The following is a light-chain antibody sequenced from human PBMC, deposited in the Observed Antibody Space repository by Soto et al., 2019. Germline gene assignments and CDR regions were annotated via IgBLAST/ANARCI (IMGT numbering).Light chain of an antibody. J-gene: IGLJ1*01. CDR2: EVT. CDR3: SSYTSGSTYV. V-gene: IGLV2-14*01. Sequence: QSALTQPASVSGSPGQSITISCTGTSSDIGADDFVSWYQHHPDKTPKLIIFEVTYRPTGISHRFSASKSGNTASLTISGLEAEDEAFYYCSSYTSGSTYVFGTGTKLTVL. CDR1: SSDIGADDF.